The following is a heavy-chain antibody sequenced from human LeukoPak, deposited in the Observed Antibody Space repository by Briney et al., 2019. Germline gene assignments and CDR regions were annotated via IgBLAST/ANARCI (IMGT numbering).Heavy chain of an antibody. Sequence: SETLSLTCTVSGGSISSYYWSWIRQPPGKGLEWIGYIYTSGSTNYNPSLKSRVTISVDTSKNQFSLKLSSVTAADTAVYYCARHARLGDYDYYYYMDVWGKGTTVTVSS. CDR2: IYTSGST. D-gene: IGHD2-21*02. CDR3: ARHARLGDYDYYYYMDV. CDR1: GGSISSYY. V-gene: IGHV4-4*09. J-gene: IGHJ6*03.